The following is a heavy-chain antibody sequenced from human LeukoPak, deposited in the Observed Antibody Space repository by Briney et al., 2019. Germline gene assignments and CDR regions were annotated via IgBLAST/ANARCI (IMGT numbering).Heavy chain of an antibody. V-gene: IGHV4-39*07. D-gene: IGHD5-18*01. Sequence: DPSETLSLTCTVSGGSISSSSYYWGWIRQPPGKGLEWIGEINHSGSTNYNPSLKSRVTISVDTSKNQFSLKLSSVTAADTAVYYCARIRGYRKGRAFDPWGQGTLVTVSS. CDR1: GGSISSSSYY. CDR3: ARIRGYRKGRAFDP. CDR2: INHSGST. J-gene: IGHJ5*02.